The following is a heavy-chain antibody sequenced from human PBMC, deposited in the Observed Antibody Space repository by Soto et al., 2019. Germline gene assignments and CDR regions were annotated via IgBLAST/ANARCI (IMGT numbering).Heavy chain of an antibody. D-gene: IGHD2-15*01. Sequence: QVQLQESGPGLVKPSQTLSLTCTVSGGSISSGGYYWSWIRQHPGKGLEWIGYIYYSGSTYYNPSLKSRVTISVDTSKHQFSLKLSSVTAADTAVYYCGRDCSGGSCYPHYGMDVWGQGTTVTVSS. CDR1: GGSISSGGYY. J-gene: IGHJ6*02. CDR3: GRDCSGGSCYPHYGMDV. CDR2: IYYSGST. V-gene: IGHV4-31*03.